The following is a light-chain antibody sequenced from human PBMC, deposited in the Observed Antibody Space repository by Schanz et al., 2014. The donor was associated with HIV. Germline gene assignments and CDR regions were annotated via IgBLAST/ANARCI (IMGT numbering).Light chain of an antibody. CDR1: QSVNYW. V-gene: IGKV1-5*03. Sequence: IQMTQSPSTLSASVGDRVSITCRASQSVNYWLAWYQQKPGEAPNVLIFQTSILKNGIPSRFSGSGSGTEFTLTISSRQPDDVATYYCQQYDTSSWTFGQGTKVEIK. CDR2: QTS. J-gene: IGKJ1*01. CDR3: QQYDTSSWT.